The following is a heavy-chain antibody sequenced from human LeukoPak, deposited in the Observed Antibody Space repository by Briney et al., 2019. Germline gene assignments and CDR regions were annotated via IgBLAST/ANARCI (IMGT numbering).Heavy chain of an antibody. J-gene: IGHJ4*02. Sequence: PGGSLRLSCAVSGFTFSSYWMCWVRHAPGKGLEWVAIIKQDGSDKYYVDSVESRFIITTENAKISLYLQMNSLRAEDTAVYYCLTSTRSHRFDYWGQGTLVTVSS. CDR1: GFTFSSYW. V-gene: IGHV3-7*01. D-gene: IGHD4/OR15-4a*01. CDR3: LTSTRSHRFDY. CDR2: IKQDGSDK.